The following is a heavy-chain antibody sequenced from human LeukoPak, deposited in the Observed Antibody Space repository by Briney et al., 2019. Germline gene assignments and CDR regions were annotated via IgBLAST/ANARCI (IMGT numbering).Heavy chain of an antibody. CDR2: IKSDGTT. J-gene: IGHJ4*01. Sequence: GESLSLTCTVSGRSINSNNNCWVCMPPGKGQELVSLIKSDGTTEYADSVKGRFTISRDNSKNTLFLQMNSLRVEHTAVYYCARLRRGYWGRETPVTVSS. CDR3: ARLRRGY. CDR1: GRSINSNN. V-gene: IGHV3-53*01.